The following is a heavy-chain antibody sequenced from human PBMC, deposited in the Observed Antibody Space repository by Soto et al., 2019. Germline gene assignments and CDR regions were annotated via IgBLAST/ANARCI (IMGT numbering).Heavy chain of an antibody. V-gene: IGHV4-31*03. J-gene: IGHJ3*02. Sequence: TSETLSLTCTVSGGSISSGGYYWSWIRQHPGKGLEWIGYIYYSGSTYYNPSLKSRVTISVDTSKNQFSLKLSSVTAADTAVYYCARGGKVFGVVIIHDAFDIWGQGTMVTVSS. CDR2: IYYSGST. CDR1: GGSISSGGYY. CDR3: ARGGKVFGVVIIHDAFDI. D-gene: IGHD3-3*01.